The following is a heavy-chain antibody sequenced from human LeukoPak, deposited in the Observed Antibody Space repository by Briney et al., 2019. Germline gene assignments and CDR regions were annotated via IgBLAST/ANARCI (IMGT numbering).Heavy chain of an antibody. CDR2: INHSGST. D-gene: IGHD3-3*01. CDR1: GGSFSGYY. V-gene: IGHV4-34*01. CDR3: ARGGYDFWSGYSRPQDDYYYYYMDV. J-gene: IGHJ6*03. Sequence: PSETPSLTCAVYGGSFSGYYWSWIRQPPGKGLEWIGEINHSGSTNYNPSLKSRVTISVDTSKNQFSLKLSSVTAADTAVYYCARGGYDFWSGYSRPQDDYYYYYMDVWGKGTTVTVPS.